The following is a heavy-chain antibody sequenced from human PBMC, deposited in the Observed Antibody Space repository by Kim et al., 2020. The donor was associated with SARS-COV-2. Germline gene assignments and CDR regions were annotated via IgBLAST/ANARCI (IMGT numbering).Heavy chain of an antibody. J-gene: IGHJ5*02. D-gene: IGHD3-22*01. CDR2: IFHSGST. CDR1: GYSISSGYY. V-gene: IGHV4-38-2*02. Sequence: SETLSLVCSVSGYSISSGYYWGWIRQPPGKGLEWIGTIFHSGSTYYNPSLKTRVTMLVDTSKNQFSLKLTSVTVADTAVYYCARVGRYDGNGPWGQGTLVTVSS. CDR3: ARVGRYDGNGP.